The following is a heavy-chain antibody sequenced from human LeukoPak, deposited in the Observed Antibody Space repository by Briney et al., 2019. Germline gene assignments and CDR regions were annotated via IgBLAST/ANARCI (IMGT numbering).Heavy chain of an antibody. D-gene: IGHD2-15*01. CDR1: GFTFSSYA. CDR3: AKYPSVVVVAADGYYYYGMDV. Sequence: PGGSLRLSCAASGFTFSSYAMSWVRQAPGKGLESVSAISGSGGSTYYADSVKGRFTISRDNSKNTLYLQMNGLRAEDTAVYYCAKYPSVVVVAADGYYYYGMDVWGQGTTVTVSS. CDR2: ISGSGGST. J-gene: IGHJ6*02. V-gene: IGHV3-23*01.